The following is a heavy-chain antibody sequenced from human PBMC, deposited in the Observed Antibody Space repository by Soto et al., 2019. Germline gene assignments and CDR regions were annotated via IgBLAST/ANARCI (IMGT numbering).Heavy chain of an antibody. V-gene: IGHV1-69*01. J-gene: IGHJ6*02. CDR1: GGTFSTHA. CDR3: ARAAFRSGYYGYYYGMDV. CDR2: IIPTLGTP. D-gene: IGHD3-3*01. Sequence: QVQLVQSGAEVKKPGSSVKVSCKASGGTFSTHAISWVRQAPGQGLEWLGGIIPTLGTPNYAQKFQGRVTVTADEYTITAYMELSRVTSEDTAVYYCARAAFRSGYYGYYYGMDVWGQGTAVNV.